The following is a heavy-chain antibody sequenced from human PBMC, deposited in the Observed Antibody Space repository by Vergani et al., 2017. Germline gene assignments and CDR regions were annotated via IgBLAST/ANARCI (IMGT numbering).Heavy chain of an antibody. V-gene: IGHV1-69*01. J-gene: IGHJ5*02. CDR3: AGVDFWSGPQRWFDP. Sequence: QVQLVQSGAEVKKPGSSVKVSCKASGGTFSSYAISWVRQAPGQGLEWMGGIIPIFGTANYAQKFQGRVTITADESTSTAYMELSSLRSEDTAVYHGAGVDFWSGPQRWFDPWGQGTLVTVSS. CDR2: IIPIFGTA. D-gene: IGHD3-3*01. CDR1: GGTFSSYA.